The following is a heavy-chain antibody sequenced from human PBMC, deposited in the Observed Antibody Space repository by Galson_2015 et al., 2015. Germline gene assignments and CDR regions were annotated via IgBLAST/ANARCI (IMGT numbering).Heavy chain of an antibody. CDR2: FDPQDGET. J-gene: IGHJ4*02. CDR1: GSTLSKLS. V-gene: IGHV1-24*01. CDR3: AIGAAVIPLGY. Sequence: SVKVSCKVSGSTLSKLSKHWVRQAPGKGLEWLGGFDPQDGETIYAQRFQGRVSMTGDTSTDTVYMELGSLTSDDTAIYYCAIGAAVIPLGYWGQGTLVTVSS. D-gene: IGHD2-21*01.